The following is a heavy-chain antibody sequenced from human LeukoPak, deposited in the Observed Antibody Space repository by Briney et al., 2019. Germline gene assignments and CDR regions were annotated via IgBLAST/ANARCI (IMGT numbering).Heavy chain of an antibody. V-gene: IGHV5-51*01. CDR2: INPGDSET. CDR1: GYSFASYW. J-gene: IGHJ4*02. Sequence: GESLKISCQGSGYSFASYWIGWVRQMSGKGLEWMGIINPGDSETRYSPSFQGQVTISVDKSISLAYLQWSSLQASDTAMYYCARLSPRSGHWAHYFDYWGQGTLVTVSS. D-gene: IGHD2-15*01. CDR3: ARLSPRSGHWAHYFDY.